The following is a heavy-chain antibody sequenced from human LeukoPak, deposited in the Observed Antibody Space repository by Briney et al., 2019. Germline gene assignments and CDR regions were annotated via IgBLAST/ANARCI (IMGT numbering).Heavy chain of an antibody. J-gene: IGHJ3*02. V-gene: IGHV1-8*01. Sequence: GASVNVSCKPSEYTFTTYDINGGRQATGQGLEWRGWMNPNSGNKGYAQTFKGRVTMTRTPSISTAYMELSSLRSEDTAVYYCARMGLRDAFDIWGQGTMVTVSS. CDR2: MNPNSGNK. CDR3: ARMGLRDAFDI. CDR1: EYTFTTYD.